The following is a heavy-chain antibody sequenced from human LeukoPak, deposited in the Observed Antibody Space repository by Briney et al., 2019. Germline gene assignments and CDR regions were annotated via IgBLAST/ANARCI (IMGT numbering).Heavy chain of an antibody. J-gene: IGHJ6*03. V-gene: IGHV4-61*02. CDR2: IYTSGST. CDR3: ARGPYYYGSGRQTYYYYYYYMDV. CDR1: GGSISRGSYY. D-gene: IGHD3-10*01. Sequence: SETLSLTCTVSGGSISRGSYYWSWIRQPAGKGLEWIGRIYTSGSTNYNPSLKSRVTISVDTSKNQFSLKLSSVTAADTAVYYCARGPYYYGSGRQTYYYYYYYMDVWGKGTTVTVSS.